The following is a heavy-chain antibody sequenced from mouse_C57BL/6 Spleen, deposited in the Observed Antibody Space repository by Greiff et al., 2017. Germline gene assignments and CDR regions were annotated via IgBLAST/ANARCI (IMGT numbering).Heavy chain of an antibody. CDR1: GYTFTSYW. CDR3: ARSRSTLYFDY. CDR2: FDPNSGGT. Sequence: VQLQQPGAELVKPGASVKLSCKASGYTFTSYWMHWVKQRPGRGLEWIGRFDPNSGGTKYNEKFKSKATLTVDKPSSTAYMQLSSLTSEDSAVYYCARSRSTLYFDYWGQGTTLTVSS. D-gene: IGHD5-1*01. V-gene: IGHV1-72*01. J-gene: IGHJ2*01.